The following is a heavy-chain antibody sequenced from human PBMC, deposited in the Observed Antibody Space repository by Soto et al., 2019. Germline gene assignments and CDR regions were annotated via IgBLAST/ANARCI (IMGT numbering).Heavy chain of an antibody. D-gene: IGHD5-12*01. Sequence: QVQLVQSGAEVKKPGSSVTVSCKASGCTFSSYTISWVRQAPGQGLEWMGGIIPIFGTANYAQKFQGRVTITADESTSTAYMELSSLRSEDTAVYYCESRNPRWLKLWHFDLWGRGTLVTVSS. CDR2: IIPIFGTA. J-gene: IGHJ2*01. CDR1: GCTFSSYT. CDR3: ESRNPRWLKLWHFDL. V-gene: IGHV1-69*12.